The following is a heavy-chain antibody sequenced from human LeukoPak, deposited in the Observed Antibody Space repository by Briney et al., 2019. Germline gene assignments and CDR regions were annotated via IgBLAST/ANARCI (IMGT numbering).Heavy chain of an antibody. J-gene: IGHJ3*02. CDR2: ISAYNGNT. V-gene: IGHV1-18*01. CDR3: ARLKQLGAAFDI. D-gene: IGHD6-13*01. CDR1: RYTFTSYD. Sequence: ASVKVSCKASRYTFTSYDINWVRQATGQGLEWMGWISAYNGNTNYAQKLQGRVTMTTDTSTSTAYMELRSLRSDDTAVYYCARLKQLGAAFDIWGQGTMVTVSS.